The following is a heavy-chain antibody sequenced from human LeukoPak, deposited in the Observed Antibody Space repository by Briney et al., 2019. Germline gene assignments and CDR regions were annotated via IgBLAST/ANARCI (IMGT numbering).Heavy chain of an antibody. CDR2: IYYSGNT. D-gene: IGHD3-3*01. J-gene: IGHJ4*02. CDR1: GGSISSDY. Sequence: SETLSPTCTVSGGSISSDYWTWIRQPPGKGLEWIGYIYYSGNTNYNPSLKTRVTISVDTSKNQFSLNLSSVTAADTAVYHCAHGSGYPRPFDYWGQGTLVTVSS. CDR3: AHGSGYPRPFDY. V-gene: IGHV4-59*01.